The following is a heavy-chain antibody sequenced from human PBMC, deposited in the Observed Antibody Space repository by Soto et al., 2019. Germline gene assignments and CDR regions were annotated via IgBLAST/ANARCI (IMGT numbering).Heavy chain of an antibody. CDR2: INWNDDE. J-gene: IGHJ3*02. V-gene: IGHV2-5*01. CDR1: GFSLNTRAVG. Sequence: QITLKESGPTLVKPTQTLTLTCTFSGFSLNTRAVGVGWIRQPPGKALEWLALINWNDDERYSPYLKERLTITKDTSRNHVVLTMTNVDPVDTATYYGAHRHDLGGFDIWGQGTTVTVSS. D-gene: IGHD2-15*01. CDR3: AHRHDLGGFDI.